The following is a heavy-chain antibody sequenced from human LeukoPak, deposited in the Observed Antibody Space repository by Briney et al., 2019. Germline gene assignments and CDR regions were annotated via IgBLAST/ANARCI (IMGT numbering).Heavy chain of an antibody. CDR2: IYTSGRT. V-gene: IGHV4-4*07. Sequence: PSETLSLTCTVSGGSISYYYWNWIRQPAGKGLEWIGRIYTSGRTYYNPSLKSRVSMSVDTSKNQFSLKLSSVTAADTAVYYCASSYLQMTTVTTYDAFDIWGQGTMVTVSS. CDR3: ASSYLQMTTVTTYDAFDI. D-gene: IGHD4-17*01. CDR1: GGSISYYY. J-gene: IGHJ3*02.